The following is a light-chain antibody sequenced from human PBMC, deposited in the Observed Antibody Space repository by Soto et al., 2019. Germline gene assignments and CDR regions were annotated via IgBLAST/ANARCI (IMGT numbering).Light chain of an antibody. CDR1: QRISTN. V-gene: IGKV3-15*01. J-gene: IGKJ1*01. CDR2: SSS. Sequence: DIEMTQSPPILSVSPGEGATLSCRASQRISTNLAWHQHIPGQAPRLLIVSSSRRPTDVPARFSGSGSGTDFTLTISSLQSEDSAFYYCQQYNNLPPTFGQGTKVDIK. CDR3: QQYNNLPPT.